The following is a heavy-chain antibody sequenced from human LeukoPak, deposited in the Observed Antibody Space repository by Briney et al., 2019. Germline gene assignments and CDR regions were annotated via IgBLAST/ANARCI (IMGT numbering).Heavy chain of an antibody. J-gene: IGHJ5*02. D-gene: IGHD6-13*01. CDR1: GVSISSSSYY. CDR2: IYYSGST. V-gene: IGHV4-61*05. Sequence: SETLSLTCTVSGVSISSSSYYWGWIRQPPGKGLEWIGYIYYSGSTNYNPSLKSRVTISVDTSKNQFSLKLSSVTAADTAVYYCASRRATSGIGWFDPWGQGTLVTVSS. CDR3: ASRRATSGIGWFDP.